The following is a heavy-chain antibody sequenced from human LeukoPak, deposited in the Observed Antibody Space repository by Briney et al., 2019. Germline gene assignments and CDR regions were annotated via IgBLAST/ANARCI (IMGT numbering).Heavy chain of an antibody. CDR3: AKDMLYYDSGGYYPSYFDY. Sequence: GGSLRLSCAASGFSVSSNYMSWVRQAPGKGLAWVSVIYGGGTTYYADSVKGRFTISRDNSKNTLYLQMNSLRAEDTAVYYCAKDMLYYDSGGYYPSYFDYWGQGTLVTVSS. CDR2: IYGGGTT. CDR1: GFSVSSNY. J-gene: IGHJ4*02. D-gene: IGHD3-22*01. V-gene: IGHV3-53*01.